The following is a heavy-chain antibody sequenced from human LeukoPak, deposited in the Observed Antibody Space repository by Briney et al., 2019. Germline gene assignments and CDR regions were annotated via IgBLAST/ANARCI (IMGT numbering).Heavy chain of an antibody. Sequence: GGSLRLSCAASGFTFDDYAMHWVRQAPGKGLEWVSGISCNSGSIGYADSVKGRFTISRDNAKNSLYLQMKRLRAEDTALYYCAKHLNESSRSYAFDIWGQGTMFTVSS. CDR3: AKHLNESSRSYAFDI. CDR1: GFTFDDYA. V-gene: IGHV3-9*01. CDR2: ISCNSGSI. J-gene: IGHJ3*02. D-gene: IGHD6-6*01.